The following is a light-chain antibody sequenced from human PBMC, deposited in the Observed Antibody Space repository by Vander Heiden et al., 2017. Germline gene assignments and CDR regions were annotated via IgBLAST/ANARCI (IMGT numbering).Light chain of an antibody. CDR2: AAS. CDR3: QQSYSTPRWT. CDR1: QSISSY. J-gene: IGKJ1*01. V-gene: IGKV1-39*01. Sequence: DIQMTQSPSSLSASVGDRVTITCRASQSISSYLNWYQQKPGKAPKLLIYAASSLQSGVSSRVSGSGSGTDFTLTISSLQPEDFATYYCQQSYSTPRWTFGQGTKVEIK.